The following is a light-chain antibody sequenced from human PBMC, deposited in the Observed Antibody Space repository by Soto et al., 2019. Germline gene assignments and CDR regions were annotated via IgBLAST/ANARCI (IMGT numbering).Light chain of an antibody. V-gene: IGKV3-15*01. J-gene: IGKJ2*01. CDR2: GAS. CDR1: QSVRTN. Sequence: EIVMTQSPATLSVSPGERATLSCRASQSVRTNLAWYQQKAGQAPRLLIFGASTRATGIPARFSGSASGKEFTLTISSLQSEDVAVYYCQQYNNWPPYTFGQGTKLEIK. CDR3: QQYNNWPPYT.